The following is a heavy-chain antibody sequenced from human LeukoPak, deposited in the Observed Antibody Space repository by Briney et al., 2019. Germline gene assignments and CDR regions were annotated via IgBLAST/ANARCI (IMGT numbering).Heavy chain of an antibody. CDR2: ISGSGGST. V-gene: IGHV3-23*01. D-gene: IGHD3-22*01. CDR3: ARAYYDSSGYLPDYFDY. CDR1: GFTFSSYA. Sequence: PGGSLRLSCAASGFTFSSYAMSCVRQAPGKGLEWVSAISGSGGSTYYADSVKGRFTISRDNAKNSLYLQMNSLRAEDTAVYYCARAYYDSSGYLPDYFDYWGQGTLVTVSS. J-gene: IGHJ4*02.